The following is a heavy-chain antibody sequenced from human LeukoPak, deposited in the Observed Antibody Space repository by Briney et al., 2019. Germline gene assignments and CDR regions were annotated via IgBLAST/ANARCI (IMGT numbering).Heavy chain of an antibody. D-gene: IGHD3-10*01. V-gene: IGHV3-30*01. J-gene: IGHJ4*02. Sequence: GRSLRLSCAASGFTFSSYAMHWVRQAPGKGLELVAFISYHGDITYYADSVKGRLTLSRDNSKTTLFLQLNSLRAEDTAVYYCARDSTYYYDSGSSGPHYFDFWGQGTLVTASS. CDR3: ARDSTYYYDSGSSGPHYFDF. CDR2: ISYHGDIT. CDR1: GFTFSSYA.